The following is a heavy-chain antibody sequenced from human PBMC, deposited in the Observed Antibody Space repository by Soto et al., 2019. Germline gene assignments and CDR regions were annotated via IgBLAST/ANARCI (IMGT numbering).Heavy chain of an antibody. D-gene: IGHD3-10*01. Sequence: SETLSLTCAVYGGSFSGYYWSWIRQPPGKGLDWIGEINHSGSTNYNPSLKSRVTISVDTSKNQFSLKLSSVTAADTAVYYCARVGMVRGVIIRTSLSGMDVWGQGTTVTVSS. J-gene: IGHJ6*02. CDR2: INHSGST. CDR3: ARVGMVRGVIIRTSLSGMDV. V-gene: IGHV4-34*01. CDR1: GGSFSGYY.